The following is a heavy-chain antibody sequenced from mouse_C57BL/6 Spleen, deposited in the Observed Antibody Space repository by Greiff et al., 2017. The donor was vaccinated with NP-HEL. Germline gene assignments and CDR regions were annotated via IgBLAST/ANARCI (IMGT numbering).Heavy chain of an antibody. J-gene: IGHJ3*01. CDR2: ISDGGSYT. D-gene: IGHD2-4*01. CDR1: GFTFSSYA. CDR3: ARERDDYGFAY. Sequence: EVNLVESGGGLVKPGGSLKLSCAASGFTFSSYAMSWVRQTPEKRLEWVAAISDGGSYTYYPDNVKGRFTISRDNAKNNLYLQMSHLKSEDTAMYYWARERDDYGFAYWGQGTLVTVSA. V-gene: IGHV5-4*01.